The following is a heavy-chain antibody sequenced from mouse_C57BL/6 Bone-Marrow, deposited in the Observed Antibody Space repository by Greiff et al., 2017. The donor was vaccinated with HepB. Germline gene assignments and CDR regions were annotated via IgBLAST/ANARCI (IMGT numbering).Heavy chain of an antibody. D-gene: IGHD1-1*01. CDR1: GYTFTSYW. V-gene: IGHV1-69*01. CDR2: IDPSDSYT. CDR3: ARSGPYYYGSWAWFAY. J-gene: IGHJ3*01. Sequence: QVQLQQPGAELVMPGASVKLSCKASGYTFTSYWMHWVKQRPGQGLEWIGEIDPSDSYTNYNQKFKGKSTLNVDKSSSTAYMQLSSLTSEDSAVYYCARSGPYYYGSWAWFAYWGQGTLVTVSA.